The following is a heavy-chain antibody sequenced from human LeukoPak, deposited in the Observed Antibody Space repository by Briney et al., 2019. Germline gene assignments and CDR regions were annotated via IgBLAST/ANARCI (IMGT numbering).Heavy chain of an antibody. CDR1: GYTFTGYY. J-gene: IGHJ4*02. V-gene: IGHV1-2*06. Sequence: ASVKVSCKASGYTFTGYYMHWVRQAPGQGLEWMGRINPNSGGTNYAQKFQGRVTMTRDTSISTAYMELSRLRSDDTAVYYCARLRFGSSWYGYWGQGTLVTVSS. CDR2: INPNSGGT. CDR3: ARLRFGSSWYGY. D-gene: IGHD6-13*01.